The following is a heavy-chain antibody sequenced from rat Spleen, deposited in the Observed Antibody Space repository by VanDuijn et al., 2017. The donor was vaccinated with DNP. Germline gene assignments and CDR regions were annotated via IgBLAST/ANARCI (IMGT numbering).Heavy chain of an antibody. CDR3: AREGSTTALDY. V-gene: IGHV2-30*01. CDR2: IWTGGST. Sequence: QVQLKESGPGLVQPSQTLSLTCTVSGFSLTSYNVHWVRQPTGKGLEWMGIIWTGGSTDYNSALKSRLSISRETSKSQVFLKMNSLQTEDIATYYCAREGSTTALDYWGQGVMVTVSS. CDR1: GFSLTSYN. D-gene: IGHD1-11*01. J-gene: IGHJ2*01.